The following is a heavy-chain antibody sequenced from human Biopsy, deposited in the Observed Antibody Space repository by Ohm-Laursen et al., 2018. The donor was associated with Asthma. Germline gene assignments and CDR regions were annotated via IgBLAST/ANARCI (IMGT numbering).Heavy chain of an antibody. D-gene: IGHD1-26*01. CDR3: ARDRGGTYGRTFES. CDR1: GGSISTYY. CDR2: LYNSGTT. Sequence: TLFLTCTVSGGSISTYYWTWIRQPPGKGLEWVAYLYNSGTTNYNPSLKSRVTISVDTSKNQVSLNVRSVTAADTAVYYCARDRGGTYGRTFESWGQGTLVTVSS. V-gene: IGHV4-59*01. J-gene: IGHJ4*02.